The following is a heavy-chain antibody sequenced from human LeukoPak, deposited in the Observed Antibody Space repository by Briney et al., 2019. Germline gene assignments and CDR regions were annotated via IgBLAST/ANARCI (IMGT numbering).Heavy chain of an antibody. J-gene: IGHJ6*02. CDR1: GFTFSNYA. Sequence: GGSLRLSCAASGFTFSNYAMHWVRQGPGKGLEWVAFISYDGSNKYYADSVKGRFTISRDNSKNTLYLQMNSLRAEDTAVYYCARVIIVGGTTHYYGMDVWGQGTTVTVSS. CDR2: ISYDGSNK. CDR3: ARVIIVGGTTHYYGMDV. V-gene: IGHV3-30-3*01. D-gene: IGHD1-26*01.